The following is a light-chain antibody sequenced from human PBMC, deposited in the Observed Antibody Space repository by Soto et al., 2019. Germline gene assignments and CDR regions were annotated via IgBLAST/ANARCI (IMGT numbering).Light chain of an antibody. CDR2: VAS. CDR1: QSVSSNY. V-gene: IGKV3-20*01. J-gene: IGKJ2*01. CDR3: QQYGNSPYA. Sequence: EIVLTQSPGTLSLSPGERATLSCRASQSVSSNYLAWYQQKSGQAPRLLIYVASSRATGIPDRFSGSGSGTDFTLTISKLEAEDFAVYYCQQYGNSPYAFGQGTELEI.